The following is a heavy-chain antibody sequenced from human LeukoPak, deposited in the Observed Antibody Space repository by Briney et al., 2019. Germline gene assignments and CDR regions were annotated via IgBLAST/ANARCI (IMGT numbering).Heavy chain of an antibody. J-gene: IGHJ4*02. CDR3: ARGHVGYCSSTSCYEFDY. V-gene: IGHV4-59*01. D-gene: IGHD2-2*01. Sequence: PSETLSLTCTVSGGSISSYYWSWIRQPPGKGLEWIGYIYYSGSTNYNPSLKSRVTISVDTSKNLFSLKLSSVTAADTAVYYCARGHVGYCSSTSCYEFDYWGQGTLVTVSS. CDR2: IYYSGST. CDR1: GGSISSYY.